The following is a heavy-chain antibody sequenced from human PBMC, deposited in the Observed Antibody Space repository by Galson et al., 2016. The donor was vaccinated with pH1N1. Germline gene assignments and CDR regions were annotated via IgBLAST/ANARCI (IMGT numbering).Heavy chain of an antibody. V-gene: IGHV3-7*01. Sequence: SLRLSCAASGFTFSTYWMNWVRQAPGKGLEWVANINQDGSDKYYVDSVKGRFTISRDNAKNSLYLQMNSLSDEDTALYYCARAAFGQQSLWGQGTTVTVSS. CDR2: INQDGSDK. J-gene: IGHJ6*02. D-gene: IGHD3-16*01. CDR1: GFTFSTYW. CDR3: ARAAFGQQSL.